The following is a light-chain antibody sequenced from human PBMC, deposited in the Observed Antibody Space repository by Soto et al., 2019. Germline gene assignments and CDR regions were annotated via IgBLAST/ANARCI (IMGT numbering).Light chain of an antibody. CDR1: SSNIGSNY. Sequence: QSVLTQPPSAAGTPGQRATISCSGSSSNIGSNYVYWYQQLPGTAPKLLIYRNNQRPSGVPDRCSGSKSGTSDSLAISGLRSEDEADYSCAAWDDSLSGPVFGGGTQLTVL. J-gene: IGLJ7*01. CDR2: RNN. CDR3: AAWDDSLSGPV. V-gene: IGLV1-47*01.